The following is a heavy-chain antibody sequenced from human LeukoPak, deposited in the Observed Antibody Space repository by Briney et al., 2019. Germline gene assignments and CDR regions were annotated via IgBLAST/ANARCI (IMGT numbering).Heavy chain of an antibody. CDR2: IYTSGST. J-gene: IGHJ4*02. CDR1: GGSISSYY. Sequence: PSETLSLTCTVSGGSISSYYWSWIRQPPGKGLEWIGYIYTSGSTNYNPSLKSRVTISVDTSKNQFSLKLSSVTAAYTAVYYCARHCSSTSCYSGYGTFDYWGQGTLVTVSS. D-gene: IGHD2-2*02. V-gene: IGHV4-4*09. CDR3: ARHCSSTSCYSGYGTFDY.